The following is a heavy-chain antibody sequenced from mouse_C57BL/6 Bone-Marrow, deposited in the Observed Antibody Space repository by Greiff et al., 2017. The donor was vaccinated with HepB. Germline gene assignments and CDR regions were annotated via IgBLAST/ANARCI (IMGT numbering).Heavy chain of an antibody. J-gene: IGHJ4*01. CDR3: ARQRLYYAMDY. Sequence: EVQLVESGGGLVQPGGSLKLSCAASGFTFSDYYMYWVRQTPEKRLEWVAYISNGGGSTYYPDTVKGRFTISRDNAKNTLYLQMSRLKSEDTAMYCCARQRLYYAMDYWGQGTSVTVSS. V-gene: IGHV5-12*01. CDR2: ISNGGGST. CDR1: GFTFSDYY.